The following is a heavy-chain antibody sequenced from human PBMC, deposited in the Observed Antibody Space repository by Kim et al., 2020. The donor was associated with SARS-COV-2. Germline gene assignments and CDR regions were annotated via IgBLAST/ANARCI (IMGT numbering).Heavy chain of an antibody. J-gene: IGHJ4*02. V-gene: IGHV4-39*01. Sequence: SETLSLTCTVSGGSISSSSYYWGWIRQPPGKGLEWIGSIYYSGSTYYNPSLKSRVTISVDTSKNQFSLKLSSVTAAYTAVYYCAVTYYYDSSGYYGYWGQGTLVTVSS. CDR2: IYYSGST. CDR1: GGSISSSSYY. D-gene: IGHD3-22*01. CDR3: AVTYYYDSSGYYGY.